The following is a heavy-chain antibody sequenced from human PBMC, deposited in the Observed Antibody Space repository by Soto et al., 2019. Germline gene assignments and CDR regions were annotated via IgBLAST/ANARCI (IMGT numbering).Heavy chain of an antibody. CDR2: IIPVFDKA. V-gene: IGHV1-69*01. D-gene: IGHD3-16*01. J-gene: IGHJ3*01. CDR3: ARLRRDWGDAFDL. Sequence: QVQLVQSGADVKKPGSSVKVSCKTSGGSFGSSAISWVRQAHAQGLEWMGDIIPVFDKANYAQNFQGRLTITADELTGTVFMELSSLRSEDTAVYFCARLRRDWGDAFDLWGLGTFVTVSS. CDR1: GGSFGSSA.